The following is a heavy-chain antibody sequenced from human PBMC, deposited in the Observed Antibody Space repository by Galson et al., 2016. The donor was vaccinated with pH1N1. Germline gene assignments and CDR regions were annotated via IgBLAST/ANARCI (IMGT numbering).Heavy chain of an antibody. CDR3: TTDSGFRPTPRNTFDL. CDR1: GLTFKSAW. D-gene: IGHD3-10*01. Sequence: SLRLSCAASGLTFKSAWMTWVRQAPGKGLEYIGRITSEADGGTTDYAAPVKGRFTISRDDSSNTVFLQMNSLNTEDTAVYFCTTDSGFRPTPRNTFDLWGQGTMVTVSS. J-gene: IGHJ3*01. CDR2: ITSEADGGTT. V-gene: IGHV3-15*01.